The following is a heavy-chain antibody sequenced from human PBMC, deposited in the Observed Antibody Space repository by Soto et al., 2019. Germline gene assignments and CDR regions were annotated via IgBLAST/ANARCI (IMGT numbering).Heavy chain of an antibody. Sequence: SETLSLTCTVSGDSIDGGGYYWSWVRQHPGKGLECIGYIYYSGSPYYGPSLKSRVTMSVDTSKSQFSLKLSSVTAADSAVYYCARGRGYSYGRVTSSDYWGPGTLVTVYS. V-gene: IGHV4-31*03. D-gene: IGHD5-18*01. J-gene: IGHJ4*02. CDR1: GDSIDGGGYY. CDR3: ARGRGYSYGRVTSSDY. CDR2: IYYSGSP.